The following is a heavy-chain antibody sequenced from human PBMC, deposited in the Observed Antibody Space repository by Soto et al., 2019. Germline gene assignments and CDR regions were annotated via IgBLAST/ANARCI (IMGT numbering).Heavy chain of an antibody. Sequence: PSETLSLTCTVSGGSISSGDYYWSWIRQPPGKGLEWIGDINHSGSTNYNPSLKSRVTISVDTSKNQFSLKLSSVTAADTAVYYCARVILYRLSWQPGPWGQGTLVTVSS. V-gene: IGHV4-39*07. D-gene: IGHD1-1*01. J-gene: IGHJ5*02. CDR3: ARVILYRLSWQPGP. CDR1: GGSISSGDYY. CDR2: INHSGST.